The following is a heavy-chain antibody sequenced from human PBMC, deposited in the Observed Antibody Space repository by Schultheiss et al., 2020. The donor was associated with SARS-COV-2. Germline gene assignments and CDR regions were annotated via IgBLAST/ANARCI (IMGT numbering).Heavy chain of an antibody. CDR1: GFTFSSYD. CDR2: ISYDGSNK. J-gene: IGHJ5*02. D-gene: IGHD3-10*01. V-gene: IGHV3-30*03. CDR3: AREYGSGSGWFDP. Sequence: GGSLRLSCAASGFTFSSYDMYWVRQAPGKGLECVALISYDGSNKYYQDSVKGRFTISRDNSKNTLYLQMNSLRAEDTAVYYCAREYGSGSGWFDPWGQGTLVTVSS.